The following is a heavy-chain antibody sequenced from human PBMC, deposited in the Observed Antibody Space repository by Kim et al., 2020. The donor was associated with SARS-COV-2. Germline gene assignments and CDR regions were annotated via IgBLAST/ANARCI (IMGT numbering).Heavy chain of an antibody. J-gene: IGHJ3*02. CDR3: ARAPSMTGAFDI. V-gene: IGHV3-33*01. Sequence: GGSLRLSCETSEFTFSSYGMHWVRQAPGKGLAWVAVIYFDGSNKYYADSVKGRFTISRDNAKDTLYLHMNSLGAEDTAVYYCARAPSMTGAFDIWGQGTMVTVSS. D-gene: IGHD3-9*01. CDR2: IYFDGSNK. CDR1: EFTFSSYG.